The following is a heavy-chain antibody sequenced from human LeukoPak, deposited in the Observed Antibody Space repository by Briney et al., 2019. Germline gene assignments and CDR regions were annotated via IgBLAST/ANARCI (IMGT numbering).Heavy chain of an antibody. CDR1: GYTLSEIS. CDR2: FDREDNET. J-gene: IGHJ3*02. CDR3: STEYYDSSGYYYVRNVFDI. D-gene: IGHD3-22*01. Sequence: ASVKVSCKVSGYTLSEISMHWVRQAPGKRLEWMGKFDREDNETIYAQKFQGRVIMTEDTSTDTTYMELSSLRSEDTAVYYCSTEYYDSSGYYYVRNVFDIWGQGTVVTVSS. V-gene: IGHV1-24*01.